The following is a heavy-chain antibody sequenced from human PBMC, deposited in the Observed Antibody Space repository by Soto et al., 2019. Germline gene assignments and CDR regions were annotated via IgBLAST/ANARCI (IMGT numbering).Heavy chain of an antibody. V-gene: IGHV4-59*08. Sequence: PSETLSLTCPVSGGSISSYYWSWIRQPPGKGLEWIGYIYYSGSTNYNPSLKSRVTISVDTSKNQFSLKLSSVTAADTAVYYCARLGGSGVRGALGHYYYGMDVWGQGTTVTVSS. CDR2: IYYSGST. D-gene: IGHD3-10*01. CDR3: ARLGGSGVRGALGHYYYGMDV. J-gene: IGHJ6*02. CDR1: GGSISSYY.